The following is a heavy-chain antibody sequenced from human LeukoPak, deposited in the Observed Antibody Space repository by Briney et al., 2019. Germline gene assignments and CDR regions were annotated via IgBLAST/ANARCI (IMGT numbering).Heavy chain of an antibody. J-gene: IGHJ6*03. Sequence: GGSLRLSCAASGFTFSSYGMHWVRQAPGKGLEWVAFIRYDGSNKYYADSVKGRFTISRDNYKNTLYLQMNSLRAEDTAVYYCAKGTAGVVTSYYYYYMDVWGKGTTVTISS. D-gene: IGHD3-22*01. CDR1: GFTFSSYG. CDR2: IRYDGSNK. V-gene: IGHV3-30*02. CDR3: AKGTAGVVTSYYYYYMDV.